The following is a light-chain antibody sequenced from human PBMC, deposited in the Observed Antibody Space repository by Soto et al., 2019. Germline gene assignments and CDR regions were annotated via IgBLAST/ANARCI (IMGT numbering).Light chain of an antibody. J-gene: IGKJ5*01. CDR1: QSVSSN. Sequence: EIVMTQSPATLSESPGERATLSCRASQSVSSNLAWYQQKPGQAPRLLIYGASTRATGIPARFSGSGSGTEFTITISSLQSEDFAVYYCQQYNNWPPVTFGQGTRLEIK. CDR3: QQYNNWPPVT. CDR2: GAS. V-gene: IGKV3-15*01.